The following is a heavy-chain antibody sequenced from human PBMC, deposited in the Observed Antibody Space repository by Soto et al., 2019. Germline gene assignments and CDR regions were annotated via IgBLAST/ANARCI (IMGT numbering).Heavy chain of an antibody. CDR1: GFSFDDSS. Sequence: EVQLVESGGGLVQPGRSLRLSCAASGFSFDDSSMHWVRQPPGKGLEWVSGISWNGDNIDYVDSVKGRFTISRDNARNSLYLQMNSLRAEDTAFYYCAKAPGYSSRGSCSNLGYFDYWVQGPLVTVSP. V-gene: IGHV3-9*01. D-gene: IGHD6-19*01. J-gene: IGHJ4*02. CDR3: AKAPGYSSRGSCSNLGYFDY. CDR2: ISWNGDNI.